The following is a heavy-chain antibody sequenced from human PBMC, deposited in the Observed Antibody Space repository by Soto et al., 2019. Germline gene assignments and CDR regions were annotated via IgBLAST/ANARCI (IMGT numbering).Heavy chain of an antibody. Sequence: ASVKVSCKASGYIFTGYYMHWVRQAPGQGLEWMGWINPNSGGTNYAQKFQGRVTMTRDTSISTAYMELSRLRSDDTAVYYCARELTETTVVTPSYYYYYGMDVWGQGTTVTVSS. D-gene: IGHD4-17*01. J-gene: IGHJ6*02. CDR3: ARELTETTVVTPSYYYYYGMDV. V-gene: IGHV1-2*02. CDR2: INPNSGGT. CDR1: GYIFTGYY.